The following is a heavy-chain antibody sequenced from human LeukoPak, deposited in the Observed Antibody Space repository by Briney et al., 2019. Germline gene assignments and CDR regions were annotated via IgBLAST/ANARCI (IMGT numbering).Heavy chain of an antibody. Sequence: PGGSLRLSCAASGFTFSSYAMHWVRQAPGKGLEWVAVISYDGSNKYYADSVKGRFTISRDNSKNTLYLQMNSLRAEDTAVYYCAMSSQWELLPFDYWGQGTLVTVSS. J-gene: IGHJ4*02. D-gene: IGHD1-26*01. V-gene: IGHV3-30-3*01. CDR1: GFTFSSYA. CDR3: AMSSQWELLPFDY. CDR2: ISYDGSNK.